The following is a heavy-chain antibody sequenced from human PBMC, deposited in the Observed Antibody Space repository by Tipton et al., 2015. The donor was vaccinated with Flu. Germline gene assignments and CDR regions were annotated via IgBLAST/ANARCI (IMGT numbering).Heavy chain of an antibody. J-gene: IGHJ5*02. CDR2: IYSGGST. V-gene: IGHV3-53*01. CDR1: GFTVSSNY. CDR3: AGTISGSYYGFEWFDP. D-gene: IGHD1-26*01. Sequence: LSLTCAASGFTVSSNYMSWVRQAPGKGLEWVSVIYSGGSTYYADSVKGRFTISRDNSKNTLYLQMNSLRAEDTAVYYCAGTISGSYYGFEWFDPWGQGTLVTVSS.